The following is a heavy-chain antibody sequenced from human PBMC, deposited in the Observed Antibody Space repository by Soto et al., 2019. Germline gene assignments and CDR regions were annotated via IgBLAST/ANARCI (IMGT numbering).Heavy chain of an antibody. CDR1: GFTFSIYG. CDR2: ISDSGDSA. Sequence: GGSLRLSCAAFGFTFSIYGMSWVRQVPGKGLEWVSTISDSGDSAYYADSVKGRFTISRDNSQNTLYLQMNSLRAEDTAVYYCARPYGGKIGDAPDLWGQGTMVTVSS. J-gene: IGHJ3*01. V-gene: IGHV3-23*01. D-gene: IGHD2-15*01. CDR3: ARPYGGKIGDAPDL.